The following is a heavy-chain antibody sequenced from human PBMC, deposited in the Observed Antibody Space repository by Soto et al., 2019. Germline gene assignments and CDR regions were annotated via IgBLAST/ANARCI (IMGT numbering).Heavy chain of an antibody. CDR2: IYPGDSDT. CDR1: GYSFTNHW. Sequence: LGESLKISCRGSGYSFTNHWIGWVRQVPGKGLEWMGIIYPGDSDTRYSPSFQGQVTISADKSISTAYLQWSSLKASDTAMYYCARRFLTLGSIALPGMDVWGQGTTVTVSS. V-gene: IGHV5-51*01. J-gene: IGHJ6*02. CDR3: ARRFLTLGSIALPGMDV. D-gene: IGHD7-27*01.